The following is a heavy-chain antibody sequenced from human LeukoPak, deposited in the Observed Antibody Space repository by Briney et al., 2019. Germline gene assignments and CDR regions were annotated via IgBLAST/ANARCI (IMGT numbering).Heavy chain of an antibody. J-gene: IGHJ4*01. Sequence: SETLSLTCTVSGYSISSGYDWGWIRQSPGKGLEWIGSISQSGNSYDNPSLKGRVTISVDTSKNLFFLRLSSVTAADTAVYFCARSELNDYFKYWGHGTLVTVSS. V-gene: IGHV4-38-2*02. CDR2: ISQSGNS. CDR3: ARSELNDYFKY. CDR1: GYSISSGYD. D-gene: IGHD1-1*01.